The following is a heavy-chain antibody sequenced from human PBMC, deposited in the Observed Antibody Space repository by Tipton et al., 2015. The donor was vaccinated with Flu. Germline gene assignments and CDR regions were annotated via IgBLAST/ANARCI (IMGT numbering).Heavy chain of an antibody. J-gene: IGHJ4*02. D-gene: IGHD7-27*01. CDR1: DGSLRGAH. CDR3: VKGPRTGHFDF. Sequence: AGLVKPSETLSLTCAVHDGSLRGAHWIWIRQSPGKGLEWIGEINYGGGTGYNPSLKSRATISRDTSKNQFSLRLTSVTAADTAVYYCVKGPRTGHFDFWGQGALVTVSS. CDR2: INYGGGT. V-gene: IGHV4-34*01.